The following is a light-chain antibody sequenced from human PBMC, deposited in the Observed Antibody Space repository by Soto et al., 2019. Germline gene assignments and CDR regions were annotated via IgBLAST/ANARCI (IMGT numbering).Light chain of an antibody. V-gene: IGLV1-40*01. Sequence: QSVLTQPPAVSGAPGQRVTISCSGSSSNIGSHYDVHWYQQIPGTAPKLLIYGNINRPSGVPDRFSGSRSDTSASLAITGLQAEDEADYSCQSYDSGLSGVVFGGGTKLTVL. CDR2: GNI. J-gene: IGLJ3*02. CDR1: SSNIGSHYD. CDR3: QSYDSGLSGVV.